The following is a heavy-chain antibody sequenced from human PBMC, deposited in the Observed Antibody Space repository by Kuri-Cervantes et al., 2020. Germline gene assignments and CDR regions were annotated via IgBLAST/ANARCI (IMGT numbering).Heavy chain of an antibody. CDR2: VYYTGST. CDR3: ARNREYGNWYFDL. D-gene: IGHD4-17*01. CDR1: GLAFREYS. J-gene: IGHJ2*01. V-gene: IGHV4-59*01. Sequence: GSLRLSCVASGLAFREYSMNWIRQPPGKGLEWIGDVYYTGSTKYNPSLKSRVTMSVDTSKNQFSLKLSPVTAADSAMYYCARNREYGNWYFDLWGRGSLVTVSS.